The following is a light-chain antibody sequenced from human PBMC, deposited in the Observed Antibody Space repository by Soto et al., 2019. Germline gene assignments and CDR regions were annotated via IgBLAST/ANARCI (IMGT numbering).Light chain of an antibody. J-gene: IGKJ2*01. CDR3: QQYGSTHRT. V-gene: IGKV3-20*01. CDR1: QYINTRL. CDR2: GAS. Sequence: EIVLTQSPGTLSSFPGDRVTLSYRASQYINTRLSLYQHRPGQAPRLLIYGASSRATGIPDRFSGSGSGTDFTLIISRLEPEDLAVYHCQQYGSTHRTFGQGTKVDIK.